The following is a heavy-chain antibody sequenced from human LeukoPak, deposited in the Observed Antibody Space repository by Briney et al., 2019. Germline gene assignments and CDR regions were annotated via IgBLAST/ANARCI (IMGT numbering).Heavy chain of an antibody. CDR3: ARDRDYYDSSGYYLDY. Sequence: SVKVSCKASGGTFSSYAISWLRQAPGQGLEWMGGIIPIFGTANYAQKFQGRVTITTDESTSTAYMELSSLRSEDTAVYYCARDRDYYDSSGYYLDYWGQGTLVTVSS. CDR2: IIPIFGTA. D-gene: IGHD3-22*01. CDR1: GGTFSSYA. J-gene: IGHJ4*02. V-gene: IGHV1-69*05.